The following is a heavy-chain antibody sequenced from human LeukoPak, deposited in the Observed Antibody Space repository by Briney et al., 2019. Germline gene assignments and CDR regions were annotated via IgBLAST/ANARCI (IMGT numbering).Heavy chain of an antibody. CDR2: IYYSGST. V-gene: IGHV4-39*01. D-gene: IGHD6-13*01. Sequence: KPSETLSLTCTVSGGSISSSSYYWGWIRQPPGKGLEWIGSIYYSGSTYYNPSLKSRVTISVDTSKNQFSLKLSSVTAADTAVYYCARHSHSSSWPYSYYYYGMDVWGQGTTVTVSS. J-gene: IGHJ6*02. CDR3: ARHSHSSSWPYSYYYYGMDV. CDR1: GGSISSSSYY.